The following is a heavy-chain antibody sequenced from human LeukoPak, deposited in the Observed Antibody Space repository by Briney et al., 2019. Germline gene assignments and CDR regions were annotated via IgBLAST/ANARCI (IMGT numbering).Heavy chain of an antibody. D-gene: IGHD6-6*01. Sequence: GGSLRLSCAASGFTFSSNWMHWVRQAPGKGLVWVSRIDSDGSTTNLAASVKGRFTISRDNSKNTLYLQMNSLRAEDTAVYHCVAIVSARPRWGQGTLVTVSS. V-gene: IGHV3-74*01. CDR3: VAIVSARPR. J-gene: IGHJ4*02. CDR2: IDSDGSTT. CDR1: GFTFSSNW.